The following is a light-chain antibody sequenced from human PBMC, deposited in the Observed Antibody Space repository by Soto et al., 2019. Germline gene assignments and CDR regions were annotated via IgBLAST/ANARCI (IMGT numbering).Light chain of an antibody. Sequence: QSALTQPASVSGSPGQSITISCIGTRSDIGGYNYVSWYQHHPGKAPKLMIYEVSNRPSGVSNRFSGSKSGNTASLTITGLQAEDEADYYCSSYTRSSTWVFGGGTKVTVL. J-gene: IGLJ3*02. CDR1: RSDIGGYNY. CDR2: EVS. V-gene: IGLV2-14*01. CDR3: SSYTRSSTWV.